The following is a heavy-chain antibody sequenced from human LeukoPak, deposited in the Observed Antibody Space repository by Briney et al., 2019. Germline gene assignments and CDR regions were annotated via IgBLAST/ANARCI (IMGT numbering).Heavy chain of an antibody. CDR1: GDTISAYS. Sequence: ASVKVSCKAAGDTISAYSLNWVRQAPGQGLEWMGWINPNSGGTNYAQKFQGRVTMTRDTSISTAYMELSRLRSDDTAVYYCARTPVLRYFDWLSAFDIWGQGTMVTVSS. J-gene: IGHJ3*02. CDR2: INPNSGGT. CDR3: ARTPVLRYFDWLSAFDI. D-gene: IGHD3-9*01. V-gene: IGHV1-2*02.